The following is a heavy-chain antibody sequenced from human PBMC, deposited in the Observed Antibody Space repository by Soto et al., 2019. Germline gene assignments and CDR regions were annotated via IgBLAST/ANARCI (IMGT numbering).Heavy chain of an antibody. J-gene: IGHJ4*02. CDR1: GYTFTSYG. D-gene: IGHD6-13*01. CDR3: ARAQYSRSWFLTDY. CDR2: ISAYNGNT. V-gene: IGHV1-18*01. Sequence: ASVKVSCMASGYTFTSYGISWVRQAPGQGLEWMGWISAYNGNTNDAQQLQGRVTMTTDTSTSTAYMELRSLRSDDTAVYYCARAQYSRSWFLTDYWGQGTLVTVSS.